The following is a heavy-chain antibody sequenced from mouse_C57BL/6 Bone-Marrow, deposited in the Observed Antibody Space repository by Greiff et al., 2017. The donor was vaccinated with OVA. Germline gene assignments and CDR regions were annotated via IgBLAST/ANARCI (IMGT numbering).Heavy chain of an antibody. CDR1: GYAFSSSW. J-gene: IGHJ3*01. CDR2: IYPGDGDT. V-gene: IGHV1-82*01. D-gene: IGHD2-3*01. Sequence: QVHVKQSGPELVKPGASVKISCKASGYAFSSSWMNWVKQRPGKGLEWIGRIYPGDGDTNYNGKFKGKATLTADKSSSTAYMQLSSLTSEDSAVYFCARKDFDGDVGFAYWGQGTLVTVSA. CDR3: ARKDFDGDVGFAY.